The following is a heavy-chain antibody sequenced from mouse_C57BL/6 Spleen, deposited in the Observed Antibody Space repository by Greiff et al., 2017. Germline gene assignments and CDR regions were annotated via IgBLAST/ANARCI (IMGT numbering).Heavy chain of an antibody. D-gene: IGHD1-1*01. Sequence: EVKLQESGGDLVKPGGSLKLSCAASGFTFSSYGMSWVRQTPDKRLEWVATISSGGSYTYYPDSVKGRFTISSNNAKNTLYLQMSSLKSEDTAMYCCAKGDYGGSFDYWGQGTTLTVSS. CDR3: AKGDYGGSFDY. CDR2: ISSGGSYT. V-gene: IGHV5-6*01. J-gene: IGHJ2*01. CDR1: GFTFSSYG.